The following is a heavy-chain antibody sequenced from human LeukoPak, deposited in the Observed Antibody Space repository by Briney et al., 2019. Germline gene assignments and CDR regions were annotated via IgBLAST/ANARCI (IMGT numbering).Heavy chain of an antibody. CDR3: AKMDGGLFDY. CDR2: ISSSGSTI. J-gene: IGHJ4*02. Sequence: GGSLRLSCAASGFTFSSYEMNWVRQAPGKGLEWVSYISSSGSTIYYEDSVKGRFTISRDNSKNTLYLQMNSVRAEDTAVYYCAKMDGGLFDYWGQGTLVTVSS. D-gene: IGHD2-2*03. V-gene: IGHV3-48*03. CDR1: GFTFSSYE.